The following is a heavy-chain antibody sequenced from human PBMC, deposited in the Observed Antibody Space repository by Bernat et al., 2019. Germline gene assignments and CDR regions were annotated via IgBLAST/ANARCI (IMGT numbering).Heavy chain of an antibody. CDR3: ARGSGSTVTTGTYFDY. J-gene: IGHJ4*02. CDR1: GGTFSSYA. Sequence: GSSVKVSCKASGGTFSSYAISWVRQAPGQGLEWMGGIIPFFGTANYAQKFQGRVTITADESTSTAYMELSSLRSEDTAVYYCARGSGSTVTTGTYFDYWGQGTLVTVSS. V-gene: IGHV1-69*01. D-gene: IGHD4-11*01. CDR2: IIPFFGTA.